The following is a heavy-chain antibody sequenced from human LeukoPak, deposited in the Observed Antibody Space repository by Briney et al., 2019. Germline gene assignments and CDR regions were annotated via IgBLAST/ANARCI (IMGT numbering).Heavy chain of an antibody. CDR1: GFVFREND. Sequence: GGSLRLSCAASGFVFRENDMNWVRQAPGKGLEWVGRIKNKTDGETTDYATPVKGRFTISRDDSKNTLYLQMTSLKTEDTAVYFCTTLIPDFWGQGTLVTVSS. CDR2: IKNKTDGETT. J-gene: IGHJ4*02. V-gene: IGHV3-15*01. CDR3: TTLIPDF.